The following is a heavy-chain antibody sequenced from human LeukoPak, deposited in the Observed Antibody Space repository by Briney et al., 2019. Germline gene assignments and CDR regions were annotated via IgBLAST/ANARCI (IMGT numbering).Heavy chain of an antibody. CDR3: ARTPGGSGNLFDY. V-gene: IGHV3-53*01. J-gene: IGHJ4*02. CDR2: IYSGGST. CDR1: GFTFSSYW. D-gene: IGHD3-10*01. Sequence: PGGSLRLSCAASGFTFSSYWMSWVRQAPGKGLEWVSIIYSGGSTYYADSVKGRFTISRDNSKNTVFLQMNSLRAEDTAVYYCARTPGGSGNLFDYWGQGTLVTVSS.